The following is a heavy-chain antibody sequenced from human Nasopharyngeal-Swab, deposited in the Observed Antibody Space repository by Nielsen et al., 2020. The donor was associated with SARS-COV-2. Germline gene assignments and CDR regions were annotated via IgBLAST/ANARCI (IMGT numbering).Heavy chain of an antibody. V-gene: IGHV3-23*01. CDR3: ARVARDIVVVPAAMKAYYYYGMDV. Sequence: VRQAPGKGLEWVSAISGSGGSTYYADSVKGRFTISRDNSKNTLYLQMNNLRAEDTAVYYCARVARDIVVVPAAMKAYYYYGMDVWGQGTTVTVSS. D-gene: IGHD2-2*01. J-gene: IGHJ6*02. CDR2: ISGSGGST.